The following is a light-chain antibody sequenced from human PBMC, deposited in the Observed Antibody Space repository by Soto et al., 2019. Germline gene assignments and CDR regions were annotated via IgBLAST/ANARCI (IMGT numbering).Light chain of an antibody. CDR1: SSNIGTYA. V-gene: IGLV1-44*01. CDR2: GND. J-gene: IGLJ2*01. Sequence: QSALTQPPSASGTPGQRVTISCSGSSSNIGTYAVNWYQHFPGAAPKLLIGGNDQRPSGVPDRISGSKSGTSASLAISGLQSEDEADYYCAAWDDSLSGWVFGGGTKVTV. CDR3: AAWDDSLSGWV.